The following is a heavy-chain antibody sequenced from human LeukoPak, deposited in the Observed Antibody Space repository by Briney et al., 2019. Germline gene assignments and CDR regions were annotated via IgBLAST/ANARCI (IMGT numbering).Heavy chain of an antibody. D-gene: IGHD3-10*01. CDR3: ATDSGRGRAFDI. Sequence: ASVKISCKVSGCTFTDYYMHWVQQAPGKGLEWMGLVDPEDGETIYAEKFQGRVTITADTSTDTAYMELSSLRSEDTAVYYCATDSGRGRAFDIWGQGTMVTVSS. J-gene: IGHJ3*02. V-gene: IGHV1-69-2*01. CDR2: VDPEDGET. CDR1: GCTFTDYY.